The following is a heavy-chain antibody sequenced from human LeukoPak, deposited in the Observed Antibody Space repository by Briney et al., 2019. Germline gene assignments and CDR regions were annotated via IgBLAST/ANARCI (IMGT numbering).Heavy chain of an antibody. J-gene: IGHJ4*02. V-gene: IGHV1-2*06. CDR3: ASSYCSSTSCYHFDY. D-gene: IGHD2-2*01. Sequence: ASVKVSCKASGYTFTGYYMHWVRQAPGQGLEWMGRINPNSGGTNYAQKFQGRVTMARDTSISTAYMELSRLRSDDTAVYYCASSYCSSTSCYHFDYWGQGTLVTVSS. CDR2: INPNSGGT. CDR1: GYTFTGYY.